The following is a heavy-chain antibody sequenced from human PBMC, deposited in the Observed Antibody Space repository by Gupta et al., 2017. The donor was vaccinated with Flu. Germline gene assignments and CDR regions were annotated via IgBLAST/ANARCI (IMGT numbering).Heavy chain of an antibody. CDR2: IKQDGSEK. Sequence: EVQLVESGGGLVQPGGSLRLSCAASGFTFSSYWLSWVRQAPGKGLEWVANIKQDGSEKYYVDSVKGRFTISRDNAKNSLYLQMNSLRAEDTAVYYCAGGYSGYEFDYWGQGTLVTVSS. V-gene: IGHV3-7*01. CDR1: GFTFSSYW. J-gene: IGHJ4*02. D-gene: IGHD5-12*01. CDR3: AGGYSGYEFDY.